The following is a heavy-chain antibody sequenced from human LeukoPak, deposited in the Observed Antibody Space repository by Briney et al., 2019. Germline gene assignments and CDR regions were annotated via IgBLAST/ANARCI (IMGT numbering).Heavy chain of an antibody. D-gene: IGHD3-10*01. Sequence: SETLPLTCTVSGGSISSYYWSWIRQPAGKGLEWIGRIYTGGSTTHNPSLKSRVTMSLDTSKNQFSLKLNSVTAADTAVYYCARDFSGFDYWGQGTLVIVSS. CDR2: IYTGGST. CDR1: GGSISSYY. V-gene: IGHV4-4*07. CDR3: ARDFSGFDY. J-gene: IGHJ4*02.